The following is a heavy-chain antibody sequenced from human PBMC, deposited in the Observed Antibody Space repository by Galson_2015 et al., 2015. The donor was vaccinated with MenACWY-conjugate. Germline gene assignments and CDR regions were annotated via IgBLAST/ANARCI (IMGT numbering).Heavy chain of an antibody. CDR2: ISSDGSRQ. Sequence: SLRLSCAASGFSFDLYAIYWVRQAPGKGLQWVAVISSDGSRQNYEDSVKGRFTVSRDNSNKKEYLKINSLRSEDTAVYYCATDRYSYSWYPFYWCQGVLVTVSS. CDR3: ATDRYSYSWYPFY. V-gene: IGHV3-30*11. J-gene: IGHJ4*02. CDR1: GFSFDLYA. D-gene: IGHD6-13*01.